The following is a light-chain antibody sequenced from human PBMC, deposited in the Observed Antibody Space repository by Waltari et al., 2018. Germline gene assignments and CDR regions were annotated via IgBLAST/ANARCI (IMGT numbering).Light chain of an antibody. CDR1: SGPSSNV. Sequence: QLVLTQSPSASVKLTCTLSSGPSSNVISWLQQHPEKGPRYLMKVNSDGSHSKGDEIPDRFSGSSSGAERYLTISNLQSEDEADYYCQTGGHGTWVFGGGTKLTVL. CDR3: QTGGHGTWV. V-gene: IGLV4-69*01. CDR2: VNSDGSH. J-gene: IGLJ3*02.